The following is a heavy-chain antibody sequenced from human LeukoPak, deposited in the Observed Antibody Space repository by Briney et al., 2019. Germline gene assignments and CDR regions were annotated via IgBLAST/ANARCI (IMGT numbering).Heavy chain of an antibody. CDR2: INAGNGNT. CDR1: GYTFINYA. CDR3: AREVGDGYNSYYFDY. J-gene: IGHJ4*02. Sequence: ASVKVSCKASGYTFINYAIHWVRQAPGHRLEWMGWINAGNGNTKYSQKFQGRVTITRDTSASTAYMELSSLRSEDTAVYYCAREVGDGYNSYYFDYWGQGTLVTVSS. D-gene: IGHD5-24*01. V-gene: IGHV1-3*01.